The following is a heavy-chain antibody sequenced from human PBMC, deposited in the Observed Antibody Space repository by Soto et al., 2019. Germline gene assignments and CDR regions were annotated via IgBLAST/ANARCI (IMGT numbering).Heavy chain of an antibody. D-gene: IGHD3-16*01. CDR3: ARDVGYAISVFDP. V-gene: IGHV6-1*01. CDR1: GDSVSSNTAV. CDR2: TYYRSKWYN. J-gene: IGHJ5*02. Sequence: KQSQTLSLTCAISGDSVSSNTAVWVLLRQSPSRGLEWLGRTYYRSKWYNGYAPSVESRISVNADTSKNQFSLQLNSVTPEDTAVYYCARDVGYAISVFDPWGQGTLVTVSS.